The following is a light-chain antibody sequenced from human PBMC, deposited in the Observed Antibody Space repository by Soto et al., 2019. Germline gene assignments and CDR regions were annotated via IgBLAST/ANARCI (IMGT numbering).Light chain of an antibody. CDR2: RVS. CDR1: QSVSNNY. J-gene: IGKJ4*01. Sequence: LTQSPGTMSLSPGEGASRSGRASQSVSNNYLAWYQQTPGQTPRLLIYRVSSRATGVPDRFSGSGSGTDYTLTISRLEPEDFAVYYCQQYGNLPLTFGGGTKVDIK. V-gene: IGKV3-20*01. CDR3: QQYGNLPLT.